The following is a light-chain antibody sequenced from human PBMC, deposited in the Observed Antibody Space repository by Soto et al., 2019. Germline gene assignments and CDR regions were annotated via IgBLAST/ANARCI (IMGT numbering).Light chain of an antibody. CDR2: GTS. CDR3: QHYGTAPYT. V-gene: IGKV3-20*01. CDR1: QSVDSRY. Sequence: ETVVTQSPGTLSLSPGEGATLSCRASQSVDSRYLAWYQQKPGQAPRLLIHGTSNRASGIPDRFSGSGSGTYFTLTISRLEPEDFAVYYCQHYGTAPYTFGQGTTLEFK. J-gene: IGKJ2*01.